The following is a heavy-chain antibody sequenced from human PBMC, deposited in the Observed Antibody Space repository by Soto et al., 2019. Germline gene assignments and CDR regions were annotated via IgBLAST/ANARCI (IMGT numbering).Heavy chain of an antibody. V-gene: IGHV3-23*01. J-gene: IGHJ6*02. D-gene: IGHD2-15*01. CDR1: GFTFSSYA. CDR2: ISGSGGST. Sequence: PGESLRLSCAASGFTFSSYAMSWVRQAQGPGLEWVSAISGSGGSTYYADSVKGRITISRDNSKNTLYLQMNSLRAENTAVYDCSKDRGPGIVVVVAATLYYGMDVWGQGTTVTVSS. CDR3: SKDRGPGIVVVVAATLYYGMDV.